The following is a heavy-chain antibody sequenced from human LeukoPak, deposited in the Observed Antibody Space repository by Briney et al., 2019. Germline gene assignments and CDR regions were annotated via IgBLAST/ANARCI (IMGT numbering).Heavy chain of an antibody. CDR2: ISGSGGST. CDR3: AKSEGVAGTLGYFDY. D-gene: IGHD6-19*01. J-gene: IGHJ4*02. V-gene: IGHV3-23*01. Sequence: SGGSLRLSCEASGFTSSSHWMSWVRQAPGKGLEWVSAISGSGGSTYYADSVKGRFTISRDNSKNTLYLQMNSLRAEDTAVYYCAKSEGVAGTLGYFDYWGQGTLVTVSS. CDR1: GFTSSSHW.